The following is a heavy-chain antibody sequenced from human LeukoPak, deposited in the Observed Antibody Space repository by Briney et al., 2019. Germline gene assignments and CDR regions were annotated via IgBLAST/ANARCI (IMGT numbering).Heavy chain of an antibody. CDR1: GGSISSSSYY. D-gene: IGHD3-22*01. V-gene: IGHV4-39*01. Sequence: SETLSLTCTVSGGSISSSSYYWGWIRRPPGKGLEWIGSIYYSGSTYYNPSLKSRVTISVDTSKNQFSLKLNSVTAADTAVYYCARVPHYYDSSGFRRAYYFDYWGQGTLVTVSS. CDR3: ARVPHYYDSSGFRRAYYFDY. CDR2: IYYSGST. J-gene: IGHJ4*02.